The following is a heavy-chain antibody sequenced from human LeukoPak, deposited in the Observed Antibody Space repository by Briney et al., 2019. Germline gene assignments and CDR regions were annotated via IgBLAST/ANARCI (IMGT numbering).Heavy chain of an antibody. Sequence: GGSLRLSCAASGFTFSSYAMSWVRQAPGKGLEWVSAISGSGGSTYYADSVKGRFTISRDNSKNTLYLQMSSLRAEDTAVYYCAKVLSGNLWFGELWGFYFDYWGQGTLVTVSS. D-gene: IGHD3-10*01. V-gene: IGHV3-23*01. CDR3: AKVLSGNLWFGELWGFYFDY. CDR1: GFTFSSYA. CDR2: ISGSGGST. J-gene: IGHJ4*02.